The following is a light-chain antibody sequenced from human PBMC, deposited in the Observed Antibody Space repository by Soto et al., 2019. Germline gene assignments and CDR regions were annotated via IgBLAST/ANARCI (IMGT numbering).Light chain of an antibody. J-gene: IGLJ1*01. V-gene: IGLV1-47*01. CDR3: AAWDDSLSGFYV. CDR1: SSNIGSNY. Sequence: SVLTQPPSASGTPGQRVTISFFGNSSNIGSNYVYWYQQLPGTAPKLLIYRNNQRPSGVPDRFSGSKSGTSASLAISGLRSEDEADYYCAAWDDSLSGFYVFGTGTKVTVL. CDR2: RNN.